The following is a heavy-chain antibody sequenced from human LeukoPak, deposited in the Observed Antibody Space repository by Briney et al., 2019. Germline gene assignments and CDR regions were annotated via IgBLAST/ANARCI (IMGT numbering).Heavy chain of an antibody. Sequence: PGGSRRLSRAASGFSFSSYSMHWVSQTPGKGLEWVSSISTSTSYIYYADSVKGRFTISRDNAKNSLYLQMNSLRAEDTAVYYCAREPVGDYYYFDYWGQGTLVNVSS. J-gene: IGHJ4*02. D-gene: IGHD4-17*01. CDR3: AREPVGDYYYFDY. CDR1: GFSFSSYS. CDR2: ISTSTSYI. V-gene: IGHV3-21*01.